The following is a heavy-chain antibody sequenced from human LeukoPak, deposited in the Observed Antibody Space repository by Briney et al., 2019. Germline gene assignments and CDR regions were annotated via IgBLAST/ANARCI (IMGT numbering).Heavy chain of an antibody. CDR3: ARQRYSDY. Sequence: GGSLRLSCAASGFTFSRYWMTWVRQAPGEGLEWVANIKEDGSENSYVESVKGRFTISRDNAKNSLYLQLNSLRAEDTAVYFCARQRYSDYWGQGTLVTVSS. D-gene: IGHD1-1*01. J-gene: IGHJ4*02. CDR1: GFTFSRYW. CDR2: IKEDGSEN. V-gene: IGHV3-7*01.